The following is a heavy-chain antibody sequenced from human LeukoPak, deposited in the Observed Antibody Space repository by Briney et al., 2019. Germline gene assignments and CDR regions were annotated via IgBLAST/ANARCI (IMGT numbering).Heavy chain of an antibody. CDR2: IIPLLGIT. V-gene: IGHV1-69*04. D-gene: IGHD3-16*01. CDR3: ARARSRITFGGIRHAFDI. J-gene: IGHJ3*02. Sequence: SVKVSCKASGDTSGSYAMDWVRQAPGQGLEWVARIIPLLGITNRAQNLQGRVTVNADTSTNTVYLELSSLRPDDTAVYYCARARSRITFGGIRHAFDIWGQGTLVTVSS. CDR1: GDTSGSYA.